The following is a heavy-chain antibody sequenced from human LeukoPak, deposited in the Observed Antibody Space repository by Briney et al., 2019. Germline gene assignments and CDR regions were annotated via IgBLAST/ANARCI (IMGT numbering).Heavy chain of an antibody. J-gene: IGHJ2*01. D-gene: IGHD3-10*01. CDR3: ARLQRITMAGPDYWYFDL. CDR2: IYYSGTT. Sequence: SETLSLTCTVSGGSISSYYWSWIRQPPEEGLEWIGYIYYSGTTSYNPSLKGRVTISVDTSKTQFSLKMNSVTAADTAVHYCARLQRITMAGPDYWYFDLWGRGTLVTVSS. CDR1: GGSISSYY. V-gene: IGHV4-59*01.